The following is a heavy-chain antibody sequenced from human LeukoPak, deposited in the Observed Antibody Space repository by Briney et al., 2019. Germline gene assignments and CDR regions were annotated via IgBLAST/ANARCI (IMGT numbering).Heavy chain of an antibody. Sequence: SETLSLTCTVSGGSVSSGSYYWSWIRQPPGKGLEWIGYIYYTGNTNYIPSLRSRVTISLDRSKNQFSLRLNSVTAADTAVYYCARSRAFNSGAFDPWGQGSLVTVSS. D-gene: IGHD1-26*01. CDR2: IYYTGNT. J-gene: IGHJ5*02. CDR1: GGSVSSGSYY. V-gene: IGHV4-61*01. CDR3: ARSRAFNSGAFDP.